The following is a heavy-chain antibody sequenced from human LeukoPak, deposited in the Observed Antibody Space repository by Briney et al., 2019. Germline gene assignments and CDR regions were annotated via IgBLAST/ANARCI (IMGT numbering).Heavy chain of an antibody. J-gene: IGHJ4*02. CDR1: GGSITGYY. V-gene: IGHV4-59*06. CDR3: ARGDSYYDILTGYYRVFDY. Sequence: SETLSFTCTVSGGSITGYYWNWIRQPPGKGLEWIGYIYYSGSTYYNPSLKSRVTISVDTSKNQFSLKLSSVTAADTAVYYCARGDSYYDILTGYYRVFDYWGQGTLVTVSS. CDR2: IYYSGST. D-gene: IGHD3-9*01.